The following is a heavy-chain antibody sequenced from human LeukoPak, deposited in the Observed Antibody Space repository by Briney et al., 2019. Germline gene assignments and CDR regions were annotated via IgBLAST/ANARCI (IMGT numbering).Heavy chain of an antibody. J-gene: IGHJ4*02. CDR2: FVPEDGAT. D-gene: IGHD3-22*01. CDR3: ATDLNFPIDSSGLFDY. CDR1: GYTLTEIS. Sequence: ASVKIFCEVSGYTLTEISLHWLRQAPGKGLKWMGGFVPEDGATFYAERFRGRVTIPEDTSTDTAYMELSSLRSEDTAVYYCATDLNFPIDSSGLFDYWGQGTLVTVSS. V-gene: IGHV1-24*01.